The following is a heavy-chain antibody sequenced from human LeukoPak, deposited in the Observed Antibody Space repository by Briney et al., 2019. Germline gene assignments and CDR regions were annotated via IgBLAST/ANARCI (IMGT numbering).Heavy chain of an antibody. CDR3: AKVFRGDMGVTPAYYFDY. D-gene: IGHD2-21*02. J-gene: IGHJ4*02. V-gene: IGHV3-30*04. CDR2: ISYDESNK. Sequence: PGGSLRLSCAASGFTFSSYAMHWVRQAPGKGLEWVAVISYDESNKYYADFVRGRFTISRDNSKNTLYLQMNSLRAEDTAVYYCAKVFRGDMGVTPAYYFDYWGQGTLVTVS. CDR1: GFTFSSYA.